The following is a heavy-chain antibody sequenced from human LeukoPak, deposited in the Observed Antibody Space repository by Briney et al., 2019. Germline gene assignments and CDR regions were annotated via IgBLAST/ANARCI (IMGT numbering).Heavy chain of an antibody. J-gene: IGHJ4*02. D-gene: IGHD3-10*01. V-gene: IGHV1-18*01. CDR1: GYTFTSYG. CDR3: ARVLLWFGEGYYFDY. Sequence: ASVKVSCKASGYTFTSYGISWVRQAPGQGLEWMGWISAYNGNTNYAQKLRGRVTMTTDTSTSTAYMELRSLRSDDTAVYYCARVLLWFGEGYYFDYWGQGTLVTVSS. CDR2: ISAYNGNT.